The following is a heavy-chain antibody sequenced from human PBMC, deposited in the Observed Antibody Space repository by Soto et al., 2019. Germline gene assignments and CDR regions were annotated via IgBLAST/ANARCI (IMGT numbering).Heavy chain of an antibody. CDR1: GGTFSSYA. CDR3: ARDLSRDTIFGVVIPDAFDI. D-gene: IGHD3-3*01. V-gene: IGHV1-69*13. CDR2: IIPIFGTA. Sequence: SVKVSCKASGGTFSSYAISWVRQAPGQGLEWMGGIIPIFGTANYAQKFQGRVTITADESTSTAYMELSSLRSEDTAVYYCARDLSRDTIFGVVIPDAFDIWGQGTMVTVSS. J-gene: IGHJ3*02.